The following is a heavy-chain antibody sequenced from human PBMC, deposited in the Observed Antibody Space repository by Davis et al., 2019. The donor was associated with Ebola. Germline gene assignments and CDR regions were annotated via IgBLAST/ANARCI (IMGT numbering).Heavy chain of an antibody. J-gene: IGHJ4*02. Sequence: PSETLSLTCAVYGGSFSGYYWSWIRQPPGKGLEWIGEINHSGSTNYNPSLKSRVTISVDTSKNQFSLKLSSVTAADTAVYYCAREVDTATFDYWGQGTLVTVSS. V-gene: IGHV4-34*01. CDR2: INHSGST. CDR1: GGSFSGYY. D-gene: IGHD5-18*01. CDR3: AREVDTATFDY.